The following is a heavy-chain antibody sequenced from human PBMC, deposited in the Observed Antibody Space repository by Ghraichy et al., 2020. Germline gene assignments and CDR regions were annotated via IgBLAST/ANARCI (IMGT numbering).Heavy chain of an antibody. CDR1: GYTFTGYY. D-gene: IGHD1/OR15-1a*01. Sequence: ASVKVSCKASGYTFTGYYMHWVRQAPGQGLEWMGWINPNSGGTNYAQKFQGRVTMTRDTSISTAYMELSRLRSDDTAVYYCAREGDEQGKYNWFDPWGQGTLVTVSS. V-gene: IGHV1-2*02. J-gene: IGHJ5*02. CDR3: AREGDEQGKYNWFDP. CDR2: INPNSGGT.